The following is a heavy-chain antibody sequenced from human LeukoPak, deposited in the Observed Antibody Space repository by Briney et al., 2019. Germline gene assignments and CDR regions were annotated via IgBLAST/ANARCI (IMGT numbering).Heavy chain of an antibody. CDR1: GYTFTGYY. D-gene: IGHD2-2*01. Sequence: GASVKVSCKASGYTFTGYYMHWVRQAPGQGLEWMGWINPNNGGTNYAQKFQGRVTMTRDTSINTAYMELSRLRSDDTAVYYCARADCSSTSCYSGGYWFDPWGQGTLVTVSS. CDR3: ARADCSSTSCYSGGYWFDP. CDR2: INPNNGGT. V-gene: IGHV1-2*02. J-gene: IGHJ5*02.